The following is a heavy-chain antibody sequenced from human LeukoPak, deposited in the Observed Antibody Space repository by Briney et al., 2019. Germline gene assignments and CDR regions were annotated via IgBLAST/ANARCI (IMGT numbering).Heavy chain of an antibody. CDR1: GFSFSGAW. J-gene: IGHJ4*02. CDR2: IQHGGTT. D-gene: IGHD2-15*01. Sequence: PGGSLRLPCATSGFSFSGAWLSWVRQAPGKGLEWIGRIQHGGTTDYAAPVKGRFTISRDDSKATLYLQMNSLKTEDTAIYYCTTVTHFYLGGQGTLVTVSS. CDR3: TTVTHFYL. V-gene: IGHV3-15*01.